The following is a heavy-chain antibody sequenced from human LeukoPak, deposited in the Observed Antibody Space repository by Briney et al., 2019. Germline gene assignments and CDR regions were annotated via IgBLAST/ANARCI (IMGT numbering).Heavy chain of an antibody. CDR2: ISGYIGQT. CDR3: GRGKYSYYYGTDV. Sequence: ASVKVSCTASGFTFGSFGISWVRQAPGQGLEWMGWISGYIGQTKYAQKFQGRATMTTDTSTSTAYMELKSLRSDDTAVYYCGRGKYSYYYGTDVWGQGTTVTVSS. J-gene: IGHJ6*02. V-gene: IGHV1-18*04. D-gene: IGHD2/OR15-2a*01. CDR1: GFTFGSFG.